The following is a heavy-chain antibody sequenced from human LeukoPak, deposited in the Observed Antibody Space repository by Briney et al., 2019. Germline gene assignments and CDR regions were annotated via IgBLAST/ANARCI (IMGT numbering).Heavy chain of an antibody. CDR3: ARANWRRSDY. CDR2: ISSSSSTI. CDR1: GFTFSTYS. D-gene: IGHD3-3*01. V-gene: IGHV3-48*02. Sequence: PGGSLRLSSAASGFTFSTYSMNWVRQAPGKGLEWVSYISSSSSTIYYADSVKSRFTISTDNAKNSLYLQMNSLRDEDTAVYYCARANWRRSDYWGQGSLVTVSS. J-gene: IGHJ4*02.